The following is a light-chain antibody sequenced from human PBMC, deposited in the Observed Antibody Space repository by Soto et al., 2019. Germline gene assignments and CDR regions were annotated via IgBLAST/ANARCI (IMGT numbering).Light chain of an antibody. CDR3: SSYAGTNNLGV. Sequence: QSALTQPPSASGSPGQSVTISCTGTSSDIGGYNFVSWYQQHPGKAPKLIIYEVNKRPSGVPDRFSGSKSGNTASLTVSGPQADDDYCSSYAGTNNLGVFGGGTKLTVL. CDR2: EVN. V-gene: IGLV2-8*01. J-gene: IGLJ3*02. CDR1: SSDIGGYNF.